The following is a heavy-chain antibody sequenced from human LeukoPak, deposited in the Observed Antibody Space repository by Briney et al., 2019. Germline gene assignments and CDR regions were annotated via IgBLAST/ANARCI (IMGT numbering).Heavy chain of an antibody. CDR1: ARSISNYY. V-gene: IGHV4-59*07. CDR2: IYYSGST. D-gene: IGHD6-19*01. CDR3: ARPRCSGWHCFDP. Sequence: SATLSLTCSLSARSISNYYWSWIRHPPGEGLEWLGYIYYSGSTTYHPSSEGRVTISVDTSKNQFSMKLRCVSAADTAVYYCARPRCSGWHCFDPWGQGTLVTVSS. J-gene: IGHJ5*02.